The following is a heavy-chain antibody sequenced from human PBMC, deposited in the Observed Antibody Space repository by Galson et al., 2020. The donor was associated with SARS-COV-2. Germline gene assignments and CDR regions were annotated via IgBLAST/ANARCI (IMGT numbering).Heavy chain of an antibody. CDR3: ARAKGNYYDPSGYYTLDYAFDF. D-gene: IGHD3-22*01. CDR1: GGPFSNYT. Sequence: SVKVSCKASGGPFSNYTISWVRQAPGQGLEWMGRVIPMFALANYAQTFQGRVTITADIYTSTAYMELTSLRSEDTAVYYCARAKGNYYDPSGYYTLDYAFDFWGQGTMVTVSS. J-gene: IGHJ3*01. V-gene: IGHV1-69*02. CDR2: VIPMFALA.